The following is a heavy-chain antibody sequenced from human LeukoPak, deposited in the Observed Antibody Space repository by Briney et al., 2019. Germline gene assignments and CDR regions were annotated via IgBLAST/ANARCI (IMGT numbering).Heavy chain of an antibody. CDR1: GYTFTTYG. CDR2: ISAYNGNT. CDR3: AREGRQASGYDWMGGEFDY. J-gene: IGHJ4*02. Sequence: GASVKVSCKASGYTFTTYGITWVRQAPGQGLEWMGWISAYNGNTKYAQKFHGRVSMTADTSTSTAYMELRSLRSDDTAVYYCAREGRQASGYDWMGGEFDYWGQGTLVTVSS. D-gene: IGHD5-12*01. V-gene: IGHV1-18*01.